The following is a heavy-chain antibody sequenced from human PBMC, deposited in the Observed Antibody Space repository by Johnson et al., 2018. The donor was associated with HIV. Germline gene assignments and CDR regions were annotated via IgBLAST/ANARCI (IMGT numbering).Heavy chain of an antibody. CDR1: GFIFSSYD. J-gene: IGHJ3*02. CDR3: ASSWGNAFDI. Sequence: MLLVESGGGLVQPGGSLRLSCAASGFIFSSYDMHWVRQATGRGLEWVSGINSDGSSTSYADSMKGRFTISRDNSKTTLYLQMNILRAEDTAVYFCASSWGNAFDIWGQGTMVTVSS. CDR2: INSDGSST. V-gene: IGHV3-74*02. D-gene: IGHD7-27*01.